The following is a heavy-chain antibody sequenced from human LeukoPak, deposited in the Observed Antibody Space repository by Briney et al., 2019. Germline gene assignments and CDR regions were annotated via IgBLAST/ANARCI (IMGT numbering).Heavy chain of an antibody. CDR3: AREEAYYYYYMDV. V-gene: IGHV3-74*01. J-gene: IGHJ6*03. CDR1: GFTFNAYG. CDR2: INTDGSST. Sequence: GGSLRLSCAASGFTFNAYGMPWVRQAPGKRLVWVSRINTDGSSTSYADSVKGRFTISRDNAKNTLYLQMNSLRAEDTAVYYCAREEAYYYYYMDVWGKGTTVTVSS.